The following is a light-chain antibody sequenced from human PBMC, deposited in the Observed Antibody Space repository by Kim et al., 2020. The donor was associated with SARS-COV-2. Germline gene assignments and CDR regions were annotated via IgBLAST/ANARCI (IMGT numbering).Light chain of an antibody. J-gene: IGKJ2*01. V-gene: IGKV1-9*01. CDR3: QQLNSYPPYT. Sequence: IQLTQSPSSLSASVGDRVTITCRASQGISSYLAWYQQKPGKAPKLLIYAASTLQSGVPSRFSGSGSGTDFTLTISSLQPEDFATYYCQQLNSYPPYTFGQWTKLEI. CDR1: QGISSY. CDR2: AAS.